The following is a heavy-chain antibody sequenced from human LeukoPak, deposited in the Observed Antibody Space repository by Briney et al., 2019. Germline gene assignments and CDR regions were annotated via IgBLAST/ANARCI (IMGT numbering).Heavy chain of an antibody. CDR1: GYTFTNYG. Sequence: ASVKVSCKPSGYTFTNYGFTWVRQAPGQGLEWMGWISAYNGNTNYARKLQGRVTMTTDTSTSTAYMELRSLRSDDTAVYHCARGIYYDTNGYPALQYWGQGTLVTVSS. CDR2: ISAYNGNT. D-gene: IGHD3-22*01. J-gene: IGHJ4*02. V-gene: IGHV1-18*01. CDR3: ARGIYYDTNGYPALQY.